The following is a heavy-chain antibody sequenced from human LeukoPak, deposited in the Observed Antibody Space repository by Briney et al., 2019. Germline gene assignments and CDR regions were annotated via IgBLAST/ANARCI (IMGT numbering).Heavy chain of an antibody. D-gene: IGHD3-3*01. CDR2: IKQDGSEK. V-gene: IGHV3-7*03. CDR3: ARVVLDYDFWSGPSYYYYGMVV. Sequence: GGSLRLSCAASGFTFSSYWMSWVRQAPGKGLEWVANIKQDGSEKYYVDSVKGRFTISRDNGKNSLYLQMNSLRAEDTGVYYCARVVLDYDFWSGPSYYYYGMVVWGQGTTVTVSS. J-gene: IGHJ6*02. CDR1: GFTFSSYW.